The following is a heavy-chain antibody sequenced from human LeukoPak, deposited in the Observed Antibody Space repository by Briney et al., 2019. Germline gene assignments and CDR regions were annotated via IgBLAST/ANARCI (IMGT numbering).Heavy chain of an antibody. Sequence: GGSLRLSCAASGLTYRSNEMTWLRQPPGKGLDWVSYICCSCYIIYYADSVKGRFTISRDNAKNSLYLQMNSLRAEDTAVYYCANNVGPRRRSPVLMVVWGLGTTVTVSS. CDR2: ICCSCYII. CDR1: GLTYRSNE. D-gene: IGHD2-21*01. V-gene: IGHV3-48*03. J-gene: IGHJ6*02. CDR3: ANNVGPRRRSPVLMVV.